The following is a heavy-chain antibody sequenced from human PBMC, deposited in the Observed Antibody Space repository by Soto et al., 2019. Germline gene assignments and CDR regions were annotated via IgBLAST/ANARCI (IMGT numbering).Heavy chain of an antibody. CDR2: IHYSGST. CDR1: GGSISSYY. Sequence: QVQLQESGPGLVKPSETLSLTCTVSGGSISSYYWSWIRQPPGKGLEWIGHIHYSGSTNYNPSLESRVTISVDTSKNQLSLNLSSVTAADTAVYYCARMIRSYYYDVDVWGQGTTVTVSS. J-gene: IGHJ6*02. D-gene: IGHD3-22*01. V-gene: IGHV4-59*01. CDR3: ARMIRSYYYDVDV.